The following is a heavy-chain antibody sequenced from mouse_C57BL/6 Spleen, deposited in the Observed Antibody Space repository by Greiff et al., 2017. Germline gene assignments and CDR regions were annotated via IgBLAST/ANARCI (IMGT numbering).Heavy chain of an antibody. CDR1: GYTFTDYY. V-gene: IGHV1-26*01. Sequence: EVQLQQSGPELVKPGASVKISCKASGYTFTDYYMNWVKQSHGKSLEWIGDINPNNGGTSYNQKFKGKATLTVDKSSSTAYMELRSLTSEDSAVYYCARRMVTTGFAYWGQGTLVTVSA. J-gene: IGHJ3*01. CDR3: ARRMVTTGFAY. D-gene: IGHD2-2*01. CDR2: INPNNGGT.